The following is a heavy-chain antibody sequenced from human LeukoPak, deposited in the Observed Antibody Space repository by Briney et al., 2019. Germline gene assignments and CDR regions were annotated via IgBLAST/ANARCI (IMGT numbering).Heavy chain of an antibody. CDR3: VRAMDV. CDR2: IKQDGSEE. J-gene: IGHJ6*02. Sequence: PGGSLRLSCAASGFTFSNYWVNWVRQAPGKGLEWVANIKQDGSEEYYVDSVKGRFTISRDNAKNSLYLQMNSLRAEDTAVYYCVRAMDVWGQGTTVTVSS. V-gene: IGHV3-7*04. CDR1: GFTFSNYW.